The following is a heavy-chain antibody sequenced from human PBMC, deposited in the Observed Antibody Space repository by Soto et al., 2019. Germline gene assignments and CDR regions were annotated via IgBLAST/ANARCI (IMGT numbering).Heavy chain of an antibody. Sequence: SLRLSCAASGFTCSSYGMHWVRQAPGKGLEWVAVISYDGSNKYYADSVKGRFTISRDNSKNTLYLQMNSLRAEDTAVYYCAKDLQGYCSSASCYGYMDVWGKGTTVTVSS. V-gene: IGHV3-30*18. J-gene: IGHJ6*03. CDR3: AKDLQGYCSSASCYGYMDV. D-gene: IGHD2-2*01. CDR2: ISYDGSNK. CDR1: GFTCSSYG.